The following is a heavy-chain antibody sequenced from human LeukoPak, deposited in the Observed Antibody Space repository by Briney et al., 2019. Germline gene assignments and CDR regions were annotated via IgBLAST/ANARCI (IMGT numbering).Heavy chain of an antibody. V-gene: IGHV4-4*07. CDR1: GGSISSYY. D-gene: IGHD6-19*01. CDR3: ARETEVPGGRSWDF. CDR2: IHPSGTT. Sequence: SETLSLTCTVSGGSISSYYWTWIRQPAGKGLEWIGRIHPSGTTNHNPSLKSRIIMSLDMSNNQFSLKVRSVTAADTAVYYCARETEVPGGRSWDFWGQGTLVTVSS. J-gene: IGHJ4*02.